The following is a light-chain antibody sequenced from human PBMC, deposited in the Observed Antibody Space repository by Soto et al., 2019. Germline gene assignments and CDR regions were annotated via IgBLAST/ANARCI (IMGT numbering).Light chain of an antibody. CDR2: DVS. CDR1: SSDVGGYNY. Sequence: QSALTQPASVSGSPGQSITISCTGTSSDVGGYNYVSWYQQHPGKAPKLMIFDVSNRPSGVSNRFSASKSGNTASLTISGLQAEDEADYYCSSYTSSSTLVIFGGGTKPTVL. CDR3: SSYTSSSTLVI. J-gene: IGLJ2*01. V-gene: IGLV2-14*01.